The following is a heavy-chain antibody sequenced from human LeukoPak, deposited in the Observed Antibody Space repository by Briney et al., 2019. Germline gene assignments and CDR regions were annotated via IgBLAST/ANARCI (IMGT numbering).Heavy chain of an antibody. CDR2: ISWNSGSI. CDR3: ASPFDY. Sequence: GRSLRLSCAASGFTFDDYAMHWVRQAPGKGLEWVSGISWNSGSIGYADSVKGRFTISRDNAKNSLYLQMNSLRAEDTAVYYCASPFDYWGQGTLVTVSS. CDR1: GFTFDDYA. V-gene: IGHV3-9*01. J-gene: IGHJ4*02.